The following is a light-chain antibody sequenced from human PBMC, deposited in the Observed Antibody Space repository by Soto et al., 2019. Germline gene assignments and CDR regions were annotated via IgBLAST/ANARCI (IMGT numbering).Light chain of an antibody. V-gene: IGKV1-5*03. CDR3: QQYYDFRT. CDR1: QNIYTW. J-gene: IGKJ1*01. CDR2: KAS. Sequence: DIQMTQSPSTLSASVGDRVTITCRASQNIYTWLAWYQQKPGKAPNVLIFKASNLETGVLSRFSGNGSGTEFSLTISSLQPDDFATYYWQQYYDFRTFGQGTKVEIK.